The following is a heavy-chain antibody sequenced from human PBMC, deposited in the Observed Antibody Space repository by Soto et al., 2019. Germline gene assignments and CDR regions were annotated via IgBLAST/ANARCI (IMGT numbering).Heavy chain of an antibody. CDR3: ARDGRDGYNYAH. J-gene: IGHJ4*02. D-gene: IGHD5-12*01. CDR1: GGSFSGYY. Sequence: PSETLSLTCAVYGGSFSGYYWSWIRQPPGKGLEWIGEINHSGSTNYNPSLKSRVTISVDTSKNQFSLELTSVTAADTAVYYCARDGRDGYNYAHWGQGTLVTVSS. CDR2: INHSGST. V-gene: IGHV4-34*01.